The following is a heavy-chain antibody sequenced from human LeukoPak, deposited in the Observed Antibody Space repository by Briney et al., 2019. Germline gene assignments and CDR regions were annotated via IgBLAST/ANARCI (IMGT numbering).Heavy chain of an antibody. CDR1: GFTFSNFW. CDR3: RVRITMTEEVDY. CDR2: ISNNGITT. D-gene: IGHD3-22*01. V-gene: IGHV3-74*03. J-gene: IGHJ4*02. Sequence: GGSLRLSCVGSGFTFSNFWMHWVRQAPGKGPVWVSRISNNGITTTDADSVRGRFTISRDDSKNSLYLQMNSLKTEDTAVYYCRVRITMTEEVDYWGQGTLVTVSS.